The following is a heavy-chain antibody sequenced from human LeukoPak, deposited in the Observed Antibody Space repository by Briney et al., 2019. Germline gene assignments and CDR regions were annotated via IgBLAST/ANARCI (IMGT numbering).Heavy chain of an antibody. V-gene: IGHV3-23*01. Sequence: GRSLRLSCAASGFTFRSYGMHWVRQAPGKGLEWVSAISGSGGSTYYADSVKGRFTISRDNSKNTLYLQMNSLRAEDTAVYYCANFDGPYCSSTSCYTGYYYGMDVWGQGTTVTVSS. CDR3: ANFDGPYCSSTSCYTGYYYGMDV. D-gene: IGHD2-2*02. J-gene: IGHJ6*02. CDR2: ISGSGGST. CDR1: GFTFRSYG.